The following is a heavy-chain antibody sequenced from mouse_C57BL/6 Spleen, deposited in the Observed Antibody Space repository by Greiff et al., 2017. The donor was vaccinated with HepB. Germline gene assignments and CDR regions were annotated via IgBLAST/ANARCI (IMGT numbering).Heavy chain of an antibody. V-gene: IGHV1-9*01. Sequence: VQLQQSGAELMKPGASVKLSCKATGYTFTGYWIEWVKQRPGHGLEWIGEILPGSGCTNYNEKFKGKATFTADTSSNTAYMQLSSLTTEDSAFYYGERRRPYYGSSYGYFDVWGTGTTVTVYS. D-gene: IGHD1-1*01. CDR2: ILPGSGCT. CDR1: GYTFTGYW. J-gene: IGHJ1*03. CDR3: ERRRPYYGSSYGYFDV.